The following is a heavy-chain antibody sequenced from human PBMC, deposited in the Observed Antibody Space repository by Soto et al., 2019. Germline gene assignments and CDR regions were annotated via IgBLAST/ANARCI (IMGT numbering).Heavy chain of an antibody. CDR3: AATGGWLSLFDI. Sequence: ASVKVSCKASGFTFTSSAVQWVRQARGQRLEWIGWIVVGSGNTNYAQKFQERVTITRDMSTSTAYMGLSSLRSEDTAVYYCAATGGWLSLFDIWGQGTMVTVSS. V-gene: IGHV1-58*01. J-gene: IGHJ3*02. CDR1: GFTFTSSA. CDR2: IVVGSGNT. D-gene: IGHD3-22*01.